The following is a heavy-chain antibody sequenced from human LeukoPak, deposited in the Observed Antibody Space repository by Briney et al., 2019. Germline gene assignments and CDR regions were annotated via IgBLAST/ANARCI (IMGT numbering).Heavy chain of an antibody. CDR1: GFTFSSYG. CDR2: IRYDGSNE. D-gene: IGHD3-10*01. J-gene: IGHJ4*02. Sequence: GSLRLSCAASGFTFSSYGMHWVRQAPGKGLEWVAFIRYDGSNEYYADSVKGRFTISRDNSKNTLYLQMNSLRAEDTAVYYCAKDVHYYGSGSYSYFDYWGQGTLVTVSS. CDR3: AKDVHYYGSGSYSYFDY. V-gene: IGHV3-30*02.